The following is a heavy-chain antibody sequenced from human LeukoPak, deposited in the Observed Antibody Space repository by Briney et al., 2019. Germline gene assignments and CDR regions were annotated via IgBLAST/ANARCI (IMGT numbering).Heavy chain of an antibody. CDR1: GYSFTSYW. D-gene: IGHD2-8*01. J-gene: IGHJ6*03. V-gene: IGHV5-51*01. Sequence: GESLKISCKGSGYSFTSYWIGLVRQMPGKGLECMGIIYSGDSDTRYSPSFQGQVTISADKSISTAYLQWSSLKASDTAMYYCARMLAKYYYYYMDVWGKGTTVTVSS. CDR3: ARMLAKYYYYYMDV. CDR2: IYSGDSDT.